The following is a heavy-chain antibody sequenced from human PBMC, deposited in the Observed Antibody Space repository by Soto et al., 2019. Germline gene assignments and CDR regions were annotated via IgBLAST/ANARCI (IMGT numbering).Heavy chain of an antibody. CDR1: GYTLTELS. Sequence: GTVKGWGKVSGYTLTELSMHWVRQAPGKGLEWMGGFDPEDGETIYAQKFQGRVTMTRNTSISTVYMELSSLRSEDTAVYYCAIGRYSNTWYYAFDYWGQGTLVTVSS. J-gene: IGHJ4*02. CDR3: AIGRYSNTWYYAFDY. D-gene: IGHD6-13*01. V-gene: IGHV1-24*01. CDR2: FDPEDGET.